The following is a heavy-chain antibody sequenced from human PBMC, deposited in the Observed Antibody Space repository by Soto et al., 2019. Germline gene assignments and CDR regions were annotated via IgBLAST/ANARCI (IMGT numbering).Heavy chain of an antibody. D-gene: IGHD2-2*02. CDR3: AKVVRDIVVVPAAIAVHYYYGMDV. CDR1: GFTFSSYA. V-gene: IGHV3-23*01. CDR2: ISGSGGST. J-gene: IGHJ6*02. Sequence: GGSLRLSCAASGFTFSSYAMSWVRQAPGKGLEWVSAISGSGGSTYYADAVKGRFTISRDNSKNTLYLQMNSLRAEDTAVYYCAKVVRDIVVVPAAIAVHYYYGMDVWGQGTTVTVSS.